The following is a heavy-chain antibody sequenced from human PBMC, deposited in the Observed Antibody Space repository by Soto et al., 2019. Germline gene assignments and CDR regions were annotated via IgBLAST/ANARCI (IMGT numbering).Heavy chain of an antibody. V-gene: IGHV1-3*01. Sequence: ASVKVSCKASGYTFTSYAMHWVRQAPGQRLEWMGWINAGNGNTKYSQKLQGRVTMTTDTSTSTAYMELRSLRSDDTAVYYCARDPPIYDILTGYLSPLDNWGQGTLVTVSS. CDR1: GYTFTSYA. CDR2: INAGNGNT. CDR3: ARDPPIYDILTGYLSPLDN. D-gene: IGHD3-9*01. J-gene: IGHJ4*02.